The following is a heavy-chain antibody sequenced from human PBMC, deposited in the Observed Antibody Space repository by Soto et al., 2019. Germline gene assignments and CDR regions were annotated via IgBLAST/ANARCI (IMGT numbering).Heavy chain of an antibody. J-gene: IGHJ4*02. D-gene: IGHD6-19*01. Sequence: QVQLVESGGGVVQPGRSLRLSCAASGFTFSTYGMHWVRQAPGKGLEWVAVISYDGSNKYYADSVKGRFTISRDNSKNTLYLQMTSLRADDTALYFCANSWSFSNAWHPFDYWGQGTLVTVSS. V-gene: IGHV3-30*18. CDR2: ISYDGSNK. CDR1: GFTFSTYG. CDR3: ANSWSFSNAWHPFDY.